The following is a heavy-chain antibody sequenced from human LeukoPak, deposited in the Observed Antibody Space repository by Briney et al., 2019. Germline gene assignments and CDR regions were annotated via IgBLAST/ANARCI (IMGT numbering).Heavy chain of an antibody. J-gene: IGHJ6*02. CDR2: IYNSGST. V-gene: IGHV4-59*08. D-gene: IGHD3-10*01. CDR1: GGSMSNYF. CDR3: ARRSGYYYGVDV. Sequence: SETLSLTCTVSGGSMSNYFRTWIRQPPGKGLEWVGYIYNSGSTNYNPSLKSRVTISVDTSKNQFSLKLTSVTAADTAVYYCARRSGYYYGVDVWGQGTTVTVS.